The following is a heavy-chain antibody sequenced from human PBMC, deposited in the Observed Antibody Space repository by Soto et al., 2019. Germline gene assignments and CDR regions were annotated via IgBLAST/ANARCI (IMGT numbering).Heavy chain of an antibody. J-gene: IGHJ4*02. V-gene: IGHV3-23*01. D-gene: IGHD6-13*01. Sequence: EVQLLESGGGLVQPGGSLRLSCAASGFTFSNYAITWVRQAPGKGLDWISSVSTDGGNTYYADSVKGRFTISRDNSKNTLYLQMNSLGVDDTATYYCARGWQQLGHWGQGALVTVSS. CDR1: GFTFSNYA. CDR2: VSTDGGNT. CDR3: ARGWQQLGH.